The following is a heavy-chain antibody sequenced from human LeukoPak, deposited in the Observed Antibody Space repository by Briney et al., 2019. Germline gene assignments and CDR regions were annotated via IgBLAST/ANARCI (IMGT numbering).Heavy chain of an antibody. CDR1: GFTFSNYA. Sequence: SGGSLRLSCATSGFTFSNYAVSWVRQAPGKGLEWVSSISGSGGTTYYADYVKGRFTISRDNSRNTLYLEMNSLRAEDTAVYYCAKDPYRASSGLVDYWGQGTLVTVSS. CDR2: ISGSGGTT. J-gene: IGHJ4*02. D-gene: IGHD5-12*01. V-gene: IGHV3-23*01. CDR3: AKDPYRASSGLVDY.